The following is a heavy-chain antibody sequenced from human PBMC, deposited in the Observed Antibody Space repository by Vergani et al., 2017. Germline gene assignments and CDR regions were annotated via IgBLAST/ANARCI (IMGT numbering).Heavy chain of an antibody. D-gene: IGHD3-9*01. V-gene: IGHV3-11*04. Sequence: QVQLVESGGGLVKPGGSLRLSCAASGFTFSDHYMSCVRQAPGKGLEWISYMSSGDSIYYADSGKGRFTVTRDNTKKTLYSQMNSLRAEDTAVYYCARETDTGSSVSYNYYAMDVWGQGTTVSVSS. CDR1: GFTFSDHY. CDR2: MSSGDSI. CDR3: ARETDTGSSVSYNYYAMDV. J-gene: IGHJ6*02.